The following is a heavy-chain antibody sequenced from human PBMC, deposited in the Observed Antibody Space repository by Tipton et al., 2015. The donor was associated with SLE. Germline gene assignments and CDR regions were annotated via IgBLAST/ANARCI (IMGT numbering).Heavy chain of an antibody. CDR1: GFTFSSYA. Sequence: GSLRLSCAASGFTFSSYAMSWVRQAPGKGLEWVSAISGSGGSTYYADSVKGRFTISRDNSKNTLYLQMNSLRAEDTAGYYWARGGGSYYGYYYYGMDVWGQGTTVTVSS. CDR3: ARGGGSYYGYYYYGMDV. J-gene: IGHJ6*02. CDR2: ISGSGGST. V-gene: IGHV3-23*01. D-gene: IGHD1-26*01.